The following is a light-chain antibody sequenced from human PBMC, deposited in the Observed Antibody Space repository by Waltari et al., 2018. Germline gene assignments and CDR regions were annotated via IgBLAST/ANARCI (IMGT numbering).Light chain of an antibody. CDR2: DVD. CDR3: SSYTSNNRVI. J-gene: IGLJ2*01. CDR1: SRDIVTYGY. V-gene: IGLV2-14*03. Sequence: QSALTQPASVSGSPGQSITISCAGTSRDIVTYGYVSWYEQYPGKVPKLILYDVDKRPSGVSNRFSGSQSGNTASLTISGLQAEDEADYYCSSYTSNNRVIFGGGTKLTVL.